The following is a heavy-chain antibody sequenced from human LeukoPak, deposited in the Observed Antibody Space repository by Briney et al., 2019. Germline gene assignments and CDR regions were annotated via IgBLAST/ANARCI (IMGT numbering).Heavy chain of an antibody. J-gene: IGHJ6*03. CDR1: GFTFSSYW. CDR2: IKQDGSEK. CDR3: ARERNSYYYYYMDV. Sequence: GGSLRLSCAASGFTFSSYWMSWVRQAPGKGLEWVANIKQDGSEKYYVDSVKGRFTISRDNAKNSLYLQMNSLRAEDTAVYYCARERNSYYYYYMDVWGKGTTVTISS. V-gene: IGHV3-7*01. D-gene: IGHD1-7*01.